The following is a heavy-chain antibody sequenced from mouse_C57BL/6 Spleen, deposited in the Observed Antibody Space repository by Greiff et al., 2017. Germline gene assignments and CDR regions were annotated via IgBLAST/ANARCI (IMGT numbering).Heavy chain of an antibody. J-gene: IGHJ4*01. CDR1: GYTFTSYW. D-gene: IGHD3-1*01. V-gene: IGHV1-69*01. Sequence: QVQLQQPGAELVMPGASVKLSCKASGYTFTSYWMHWVKQRPGQGLEWIGEIDPSDSYTNYNQKFKGKSTLTVDKSSSTAYMQLSSLTSEDSAVYYCARRRPGGAMDYGGQGTSVTVSS. CDR2: IDPSDSYT. CDR3: ARRRPGGAMDY.